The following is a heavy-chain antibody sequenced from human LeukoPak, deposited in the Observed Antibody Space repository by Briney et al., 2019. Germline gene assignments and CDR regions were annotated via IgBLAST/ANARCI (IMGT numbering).Heavy chain of an antibody. D-gene: IGHD5-18*01. CDR2: INPNSGGT. V-gene: IGHV1-2*02. CDR3: ARGRGYSYGPTDY. Sequence: ASVKVSCKASGYTFTGYYMRWVRQAPGQGLEWMGWINPNSGGTNYAQKFQGRVTMTRDTSISTAYMELSRLRSDDTAVYYCARGRGYSYGPTDYWGQGTLVTVSS. J-gene: IGHJ4*02. CDR1: GYTFTGYY.